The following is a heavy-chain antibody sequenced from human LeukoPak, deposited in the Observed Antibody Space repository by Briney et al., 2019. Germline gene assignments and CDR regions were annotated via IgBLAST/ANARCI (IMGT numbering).Heavy chain of an antibody. CDR3: AKDSIASNYYDSSGYFDY. J-gene: IGHJ4*02. V-gene: IGHV3-23*01. Sequence: GGSLRLSCAASGFTFSSYGMSWVRQAPGKGLEWVSAISGSGGSTYYADSVKGRFTISRDNSKNTLYLQMNSLGAEDTAVYYCAKDSIASNYYDSSGYFDYWGQGTLVTVSS. CDR1: GFTFSSYG. D-gene: IGHD3-22*01. CDR2: ISGSGGST.